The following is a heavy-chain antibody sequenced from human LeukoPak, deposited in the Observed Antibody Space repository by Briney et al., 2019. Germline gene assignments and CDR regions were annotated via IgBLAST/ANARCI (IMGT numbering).Heavy chain of an antibody. D-gene: IGHD2-2*02. CDR3: ARGDIVVLPAGIPHNWFDP. CDR1: GGTFSSYA. CDR2: IIPIFGTA. V-gene: IGHV1-69*13. J-gene: IGHJ5*02. Sequence: SVKVSCKASGGTFSSYAISWVRQAPGQGLEWMGGIIPIFGTANYAQKFQGRVTITADESTSTAYMELSSLRSEDTAVYYCARGDIVVLPAGIPHNWFDPWGQGTLVTVSS.